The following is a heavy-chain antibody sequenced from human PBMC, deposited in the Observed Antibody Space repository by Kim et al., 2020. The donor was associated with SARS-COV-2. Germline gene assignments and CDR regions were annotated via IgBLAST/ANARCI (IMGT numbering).Heavy chain of an antibody. CDR1: GGSISSGDYY. Sequence: SETLSLTCTVSGGSISSGDYYWNWIRQPPGKGLEWIGYIYYSGSTYYNPSLKSRVTISVDTSKNQFSLKLSSVTAADTAVYYCARDGGRIAAREYSYYMDVWGKGTTVTVSS. V-gene: IGHV4-30-4*01. CDR3: ARDGGRIAAREYSYYMDV. CDR2: IYYSGST. J-gene: IGHJ6*03. D-gene: IGHD6-6*01.